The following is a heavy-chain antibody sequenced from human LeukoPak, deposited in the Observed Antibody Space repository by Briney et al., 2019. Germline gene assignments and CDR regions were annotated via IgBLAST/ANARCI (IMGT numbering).Heavy chain of an antibody. CDR2: IRYDGSNK. CDR3: AKGSRGYSGYDPPDY. Sequence: GGSLRLSCAASGFTVSSNYMSWVRQAPGKGLEWVAFIRYDGSNKYYADSVKGRFTISRDNSKNTLYLQMNSLRAEDTAVYYCAKGSRGYSGYDPPDYWGQGTLVTVSS. V-gene: IGHV3-30*02. CDR1: GFTVSSNY. D-gene: IGHD5-12*01. J-gene: IGHJ4*02.